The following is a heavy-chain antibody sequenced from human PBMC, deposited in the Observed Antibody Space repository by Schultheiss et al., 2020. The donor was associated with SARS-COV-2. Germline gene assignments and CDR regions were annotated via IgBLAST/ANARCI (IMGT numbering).Heavy chain of an antibody. CDR1: GFTFSSYA. CDR3: AREPATVTQNYGMDV. J-gene: IGHJ6*02. D-gene: IGHD4-17*01. CDR2: ISFDGSNR. Sequence: GGSLRLSCAASGFTFSSYAMHWVRQAPGKGLEWVAVISFDGSNRYSADSVKGRFTISRDNSKNTLYLQMNSLRAEDTAVYYCAREPATVTQNYGMDVWGQGTTVTVSS. V-gene: IGHV3-30*01.